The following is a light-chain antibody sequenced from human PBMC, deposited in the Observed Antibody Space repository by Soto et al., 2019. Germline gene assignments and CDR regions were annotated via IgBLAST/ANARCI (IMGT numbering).Light chain of an antibody. CDR2: GAS. Sequence: ESVLTHSPGTLSLSPGERATLSCRASQSVSSSYLAWYQQKPGQAPRLLIYGASSRATGIPDRFSGSGSGTDFTLTISRLEPEDFAVYYCQQYGSSPLFGQGTKVDIK. CDR3: QQYGSSPL. V-gene: IGKV3-20*01. J-gene: IGKJ1*01. CDR1: QSVSSSY.